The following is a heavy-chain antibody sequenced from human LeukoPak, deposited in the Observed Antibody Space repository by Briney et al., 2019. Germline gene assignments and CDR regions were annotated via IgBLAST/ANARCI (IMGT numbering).Heavy chain of an antibody. D-gene: IGHD1-7*01. J-gene: IGHJ4*02. Sequence: SETLSLTCTVSGVSISSYYWSWVRQPPGKGLEWIGYIYTSGSTNYNPSLNTRVTISVDTSKNQFSLKLSSVTAADTAVYYCAKKKRELRGFDYWGQGTLVTVSS. V-gene: IGHV4-4*09. CDR3: AKKKRELRGFDY. CDR2: IYTSGST. CDR1: GVSISSYY.